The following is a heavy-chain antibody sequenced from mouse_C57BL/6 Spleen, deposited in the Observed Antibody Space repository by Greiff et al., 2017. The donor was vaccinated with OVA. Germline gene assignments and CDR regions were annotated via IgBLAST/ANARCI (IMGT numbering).Heavy chain of an antibody. J-gene: IGHJ2*01. CDR3: ARSADFDY. D-gene: IGHD3-1*01. Sequence: VQLQQSGAELVKPGASVKISCKASGYAFSSSWMNWVKQRPGKGLEWIGQIYPGDGDTNYNGKFKGKATLTADKSSSTAYMQLSSLTSEDSAVYFCARSADFDYWGQGTTLTVSS. CDR2: IYPGDGDT. CDR1: GYAFSSSW. V-gene: IGHV1-80*01.